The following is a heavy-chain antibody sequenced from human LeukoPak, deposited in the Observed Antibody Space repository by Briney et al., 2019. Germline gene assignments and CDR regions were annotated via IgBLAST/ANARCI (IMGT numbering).Heavy chain of an antibody. CDR3: ASLMIVGATPVDDI. CDR2: INHSGST. D-gene: IGHD1-26*01. J-gene: IGHJ3*02. V-gene: IGHV4-34*01. Sequence: SETPSLTCAVYGGSFSGYYWSWIRQPPGKGLEWIGEINHSGSTNYNPSLKSRVTISVDTSKNQFSLKLSSVTAADTAVYYCASLMIVGATPVDDIWGQGTMVTVSS. CDR1: GGSFSGYY.